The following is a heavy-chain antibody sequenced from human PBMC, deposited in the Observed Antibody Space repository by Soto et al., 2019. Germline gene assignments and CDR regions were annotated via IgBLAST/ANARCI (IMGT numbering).Heavy chain of an antibody. CDR2: IRSGNSA. Sequence: EMQLVESGGGLVNPGGSLRLSCAASGLIVNNNYMNWVRQAPGKGLEWVSVIRSGNSASYADFVMGRFTISRHTSKNMVYLQMNSLRAEDTGIYYCARDPGYCSGGVCYRYMDVWGKGTTVTVSS. V-gene: IGHV3-53*04. CDR1: GLIVNNNY. CDR3: ARDPGYCSGGVCYRYMDV. J-gene: IGHJ6*03. D-gene: IGHD2-8*02.